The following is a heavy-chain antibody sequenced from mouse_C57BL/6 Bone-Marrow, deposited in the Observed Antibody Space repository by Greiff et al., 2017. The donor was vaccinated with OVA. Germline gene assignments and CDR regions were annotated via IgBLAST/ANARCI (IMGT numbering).Heavy chain of an antibody. CDR1: GYTFTSYW. Sequence: QVQLQQPGAELVRPGTSVKLSCKASGYTFTSYWMHWVKQRPGQGLEWIGVIDPSDSYTTYNQKFKGKATLTVDTSSSTTYMQLSSLTSEVSAVYYDARGQYDGYYVAWFAYWGQGTLVTVSA. CDR3: ARGQYDGYYVAWFAY. J-gene: IGHJ3*01. V-gene: IGHV1-59*01. CDR2: IDPSDSYT. D-gene: IGHD2-3*01.